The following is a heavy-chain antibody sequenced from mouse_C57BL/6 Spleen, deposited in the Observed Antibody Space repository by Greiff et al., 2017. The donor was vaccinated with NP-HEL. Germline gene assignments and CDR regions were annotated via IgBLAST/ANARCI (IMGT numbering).Heavy chain of an antibody. CDR2: ISGGGGNT. D-gene: IGHD1-2*01. Sequence: EVQGVESGGGLVKPGGSLKLSCAASGFTFSSYTMSWVRQTPEKRLEWVATISGGGGNTYYPDSVKGRFTISRDNAKNTLYLQMSSLRSEDTALYYCARPLLRYWYFDVWGTGTTVTVSS. CDR3: ARPLLRYWYFDV. V-gene: IGHV5-9*01. J-gene: IGHJ1*03. CDR1: GFTFSSYT.